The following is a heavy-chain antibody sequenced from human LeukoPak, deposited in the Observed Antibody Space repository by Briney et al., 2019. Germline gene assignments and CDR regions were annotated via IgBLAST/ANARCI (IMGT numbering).Heavy chain of an antibody. CDR1: GFTFSSYW. V-gene: IGHV3-23*01. J-gene: IGHJ4*02. Sequence: PGGSLRLSCAASGFTFSSYWMSWVRQAPGKGLEWVSVISGSDGSTYYADSVKGRFTISRDNSRNTLYVQMNSLTAEDTAVYYCAKDRHCSSISCYRGYFDYWGQGTLVTVSS. D-gene: IGHD2-2*01. CDR2: ISGSDGST. CDR3: AKDRHCSSISCYRGYFDY.